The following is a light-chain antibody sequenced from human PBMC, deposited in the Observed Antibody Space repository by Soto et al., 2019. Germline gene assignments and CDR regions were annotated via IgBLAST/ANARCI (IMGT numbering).Light chain of an antibody. CDR3: QQRSIWPLT. CDR2: DAS. Sequence: EIVLTQSPATLSLSPGERATLYCRASQSVSSYLAWYQQKPGQGPRLLIYDASNRATGIPARFSGSGSGTDFTLTISSLEPEDVAVYYCQQRSIWPLTFGGGTKVEI. V-gene: IGKV3-11*01. CDR1: QSVSSY. J-gene: IGKJ4*01.